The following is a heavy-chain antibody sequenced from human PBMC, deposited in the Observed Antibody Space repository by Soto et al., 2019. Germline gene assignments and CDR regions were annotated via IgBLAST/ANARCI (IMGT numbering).Heavy chain of an antibody. V-gene: IGHV4-59*08. Sequence: QVQLQESGPGLVKPSETLSLTCTVSGGSINNYYWSWIRQPPGKGLEWIGYIYYSGRTSYNPSLKSPATRSAATSKNQFSLKLSSVTAADTAVYCCATHRDCYGTTCYSWEFDPWGQGTLVTVSS. CDR1: GGSINNYY. CDR3: ATHRDCYGTTCYSWEFDP. CDR2: IYYSGRT. D-gene: IGHD2-15*01. J-gene: IGHJ5*02.